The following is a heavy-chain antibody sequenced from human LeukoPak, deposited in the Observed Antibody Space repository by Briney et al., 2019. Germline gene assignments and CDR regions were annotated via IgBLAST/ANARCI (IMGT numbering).Heavy chain of an antibody. V-gene: IGHV4-39*07. Sequence: SETLSLTCTVSGGSISSSSYYWGWIRQPPGKGLEWIGSIYYSGSTYYNPSLKSRVTISVDTSKNQFSLKLSSVTAADTAVYYCENSSGYYYFDYWGQGTLVTVSS. CDR1: GGSISSSSYY. CDR2: IYYSGST. CDR3: ENSSGYYYFDY. D-gene: IGHD3-22*01. J-gene: IGHJ4*02.